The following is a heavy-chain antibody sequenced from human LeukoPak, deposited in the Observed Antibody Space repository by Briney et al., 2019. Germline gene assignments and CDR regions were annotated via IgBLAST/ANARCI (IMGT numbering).Heavy chain of an antibody. V-gene: IGHV4-34*01. CDR2: SNQSGST. D-gene: IGHD3-10*01. CDR1: GGSFSGYY. J-gene: IGHJ5*01. Sequence: PSETLSLTCAVYGGSFSGYYWTWIRQPPGKGLEWIGESNQSGSTNYNPSLKSRVTISVDTSKNQFSLEVTSVTAADTAVYYCARAYGSGENWFDSWGQGTLVTVSS. CDR3: ARAYGSGENWFDS.